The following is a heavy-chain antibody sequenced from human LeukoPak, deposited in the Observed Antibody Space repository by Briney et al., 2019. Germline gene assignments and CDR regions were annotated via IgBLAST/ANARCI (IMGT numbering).Heavy chain of an antibody. Sequence: GGSLRLSCVASGFTFSDYWMSWMRQAPGKGLEWVANIKYDGNEKYYVDSVKGRFTISRDNAKNALYLQLNSLRVEDTAVYYCKSGGAAPGSFDYWGQGTLVTVSP. J-gene: IGHJ4*02. D-gene: IGHD4-23*01. CDR2: IKYDGNEK. V-gene: IGHV3-7*01. CDR1: GFTFSDYW. CDR3: KSGGAAPGSFDY.